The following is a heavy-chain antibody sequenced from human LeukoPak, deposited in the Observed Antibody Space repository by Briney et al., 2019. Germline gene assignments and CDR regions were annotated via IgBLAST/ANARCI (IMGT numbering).Heavy chain of an antibody. CDR2: IWYDGSNK. CDR3: ARDRSYDFWSGYSTPDY. V-gene: IGHV3-33*01. J-gene: IGHJ4*02. D-gene: IGHD3-3*01. CDR1: GFTFSSYG. Sequence: GRSLRLSCAASGFTFSSYGMHWVHQAPGKGLEWVAVIWYDGSNKYYADSVKGRFTISRDNSKNTLDLQMNSLRAEDTAVYYCARDRSYDFWSGYSTPDYWGQGTLVTVSS.